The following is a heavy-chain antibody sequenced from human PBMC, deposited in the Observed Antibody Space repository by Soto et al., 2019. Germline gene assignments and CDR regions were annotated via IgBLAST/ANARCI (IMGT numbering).Heavy chain of an antibody. CDR1: GFTFSSYT. CDR3: ARAGGTYYYYGMDV. CDR2: ISSSSSYI. D-gene: IGHD2-15*01. V-gene: IGHV3-21*01. Sequence: EVQLVESGGGLVKPGGSLRLSCAASGFTFSSYTMNWVRQAPGKGLEWVSSISSSSSYIYYADSVKGRFTISRDNAKNSLYLQMNSLRAEDTAVYHCARAGGTYYYYGMDVWGQGTTVTVSS. J-gene: IGHJ6*02.